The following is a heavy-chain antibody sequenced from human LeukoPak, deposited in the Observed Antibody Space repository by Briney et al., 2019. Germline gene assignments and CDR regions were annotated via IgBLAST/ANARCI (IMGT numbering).Heavy chain of an antibody. CDR1: GFTFSSYE. J-gene: IGHJ4*02. CDR2: ISSSGRTI. Sequence: GGSLRLSCAASGFTFSSYEMTWVRQAPGKGLEWVSYISSSGRTIYYADSVKGRFTISRDNAKNSLYLQMNSLRVEDTAVYYCTILGDYWGQGTLVTVSS. D-gene: IGHD2-15*01. V-gene: IGHV3-48*03. CDR3: TILGDY.